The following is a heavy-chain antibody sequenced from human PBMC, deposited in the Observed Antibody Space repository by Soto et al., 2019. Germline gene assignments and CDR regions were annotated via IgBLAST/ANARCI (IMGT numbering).Heavy chain of an antibody. J-gene: IGHJ4*02. V-gene: IGHV4-39*01. CDR2: IYYTGTS. Sequence: QVQLQESGPGLVKPSETLSLTCAVSGGSISSSSYYWDWIRQPPGKGLEWIGTIYYTGTSNYNPSLKSRVTIPVDTSKNQFSLNLSSVTAADTAVYYCTRHAIGVVVPAAIRNWGQGSLVTVSS. CDR1: GGSISSSSYY. CDR3: TRHAIGVVVPAAIRN. D-gene: IGHD2-15*01.